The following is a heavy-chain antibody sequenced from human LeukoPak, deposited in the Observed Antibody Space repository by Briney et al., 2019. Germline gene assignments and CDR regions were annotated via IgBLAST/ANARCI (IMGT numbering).Heavy chain of an antibody. CDR1: GGSISSSSYY. Sequence: SETLSLTCTVSGGSISSSSYYWGWIRQPPGKGLEWIGSIYYSGSTYYNPSLKSRVTISVDTSKNQFSLKLSSVTAADTAVYYCAREGPTLIAAAVHWGQGTLVTVSS. V-gene: IGHV4-39*07. CDR3: AREGPTLIAAAVH. CDR2: IYYSGST. J-gene: IGHJ4*02. D-gene: IGHD6-13*01.